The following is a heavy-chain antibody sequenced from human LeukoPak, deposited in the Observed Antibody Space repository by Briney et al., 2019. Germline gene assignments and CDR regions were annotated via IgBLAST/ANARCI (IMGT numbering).Heavy chain of an antibody. CDR2: IYSGGST. CDR3: AKVGVGQQLVRGYFDY. D-gene: IGHD6-13*01. J-gene: IGHJ4*02. Sequence: GGSLRLSCAASGFTVSSNYMSWVRQAPGKGLEWVSVIYSGGSTYYADSVKGRFTISRDNSKNTLYLQMNSLRAEDTAVYYCAKVGVGQQLVRGYFDYWGQGTLVTVSS. V-gene: IGHV3-53*05. CDR1: GFTVSSNY.